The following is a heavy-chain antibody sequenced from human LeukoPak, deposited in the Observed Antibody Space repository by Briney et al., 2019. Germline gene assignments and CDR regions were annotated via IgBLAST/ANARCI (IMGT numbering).Heavy chain of an antibody. CDR1: GFTFSSYS. Sequence: GGSLRLSCAASGFTFSSYSMNWVRQAPGKGLEWVSSISSSSSYIYYADSVKGRFTISRDNAKNSLYLQMNSLRAEDTAVYYCAKIVNYYDSSGYVANFDIWGQGTMVTVSS. V-gene: IGHV3-21*01. D-gene: IGHD3-22*01. CDR2: ISSSSSYI. J-gene: IGHJ3*02. CDR3: AKIVNYYDSSGYVANFDI.